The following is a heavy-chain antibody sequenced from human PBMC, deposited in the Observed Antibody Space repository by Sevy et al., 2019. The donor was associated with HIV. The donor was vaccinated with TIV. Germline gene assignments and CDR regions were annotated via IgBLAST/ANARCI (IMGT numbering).Heavy chain of an antibody. J-gene: IGHJ4*02. V-gene: IGHV1-18*01. D-gene: IGHD3-16*02. CDR1: GYTFTSCG. CDR2: ISAYNGNT. CDR3: ARGAITFGGVIVNFDY. Sequence: ASVKVSCKASGYTFTSCGISWVRQAPGQGLEWMGWISAYNGNTNDTQKLQGRVTMTTDTSTSTAYMELRSLRSDDTAVYYCARGAITFGGVIVNFDYWGQGTLVTVSS.